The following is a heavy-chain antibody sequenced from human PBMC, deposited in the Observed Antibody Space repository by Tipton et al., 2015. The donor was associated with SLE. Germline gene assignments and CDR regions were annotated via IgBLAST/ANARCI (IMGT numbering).Heavy chain of an antibody. Sequence: TLSLTCTVSGASISTYYWSWVRQPPGKGLEWIGYVYENDFTNYNPSLKSRVTISLDPSKSQFSLRLSSVTAADTAIYYCARGGEAAAGYSWFDPWGQGTLVTGSS. CDR3: ARGGEAAAGYSWFDP. V-gene: IGHV4-59*01. J-gene: IGHJ5*02. D-gene: IGHD6-13*01. CDR1: GASISTYY. CDR2: VYENDFT.